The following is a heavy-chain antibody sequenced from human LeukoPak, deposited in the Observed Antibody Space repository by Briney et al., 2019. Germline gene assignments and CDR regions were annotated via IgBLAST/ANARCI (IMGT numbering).Heavy chain of an antibody. Sequence: GGSLRLSCAASGFTFNNYAMTWVRQAPGKGLKWVSTISGSGSTTYYSDSVKGRFTISRDNSKNTLSLQMNSLRVEDTAIYYCAKDKNSGYQLAAEYFHHWGQGTLVTVSS. D-gene: IGHD3-22*01. CDR1: GFTFNNYA. J-gene: IGHJ1*01. CDR3: AKDKNSGYQLAAEYFHH. V-gene: IGHV3-23*01. CDR2: ISGSGSTT.